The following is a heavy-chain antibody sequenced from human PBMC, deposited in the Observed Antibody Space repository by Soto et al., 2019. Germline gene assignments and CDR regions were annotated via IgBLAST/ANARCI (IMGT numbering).Heavy chain of an antibody. V-gene: IGHV3-23*01. J-gene: IGHJ4*02. CDR3: AKGLVDCSGASCFD. CDR2: ISGSGGDS. Sequence: EVQLLESGGGFIQPGGSLRLSCAASGFTFSRFVMTWVRQAPGKGLQFVSCISGSGGDSYYADFVRGRSTISRDNSKNRLYLQMNSLRAEDTAVYYCAKGLVDCSGASCFDWGQGTLVTVSS. CDR1: GFTFSRFV. D-gene: IGHD2-15*01.